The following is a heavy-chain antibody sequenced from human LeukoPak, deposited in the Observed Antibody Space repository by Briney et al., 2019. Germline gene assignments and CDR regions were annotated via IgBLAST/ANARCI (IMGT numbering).Heavy chain of an antibody. CDR1: GFTFSSYA. V-gene: IGHV3-23*01. CDR2: ISGSGGST. CDR3: AKASTTVTTGNAFDI. Sequence: GGSLRLSCAASGFTFSSYAMSWVRPAPGKGLEWVSGISGSGGSTYHADSVKGRLTISRDNSKSTLFLQMTSLRAEDTALYYCAKASTTVTTGNAFDIWGQGTMITVSS. J-gene: IGHJ3*02. D-gene: IGHD4-17*01.